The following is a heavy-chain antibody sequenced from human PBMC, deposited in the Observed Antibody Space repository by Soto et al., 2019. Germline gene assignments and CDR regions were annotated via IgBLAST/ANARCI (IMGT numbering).Heavy chain of an antibody. CDR3: ARDPGYYDFWSGYSQYNWFDP. CDR1: GYTFTSYA. D-gene: IGHD3-3*01. J-gene: IGHJ5*02. Sequence: GSVKVSCKASGYTFTSYAMHWVRQAPGQRLEWMGWINAGNGNTKYSQKFQGRVTITRDTSASTAYMELSSLRSEDTAVYYCARDPGYYDFWSGYSQYNWFDPWGQGTLVTVSS. V-gene: IGHV1-3*01. CDR2: INAGNGNT.